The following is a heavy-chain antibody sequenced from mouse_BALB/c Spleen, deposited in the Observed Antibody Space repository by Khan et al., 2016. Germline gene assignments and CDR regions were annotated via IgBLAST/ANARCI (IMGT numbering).Heavy chain of an antibody. CDR1: GYSITSDYA. CDR2: INYSGGT. V-gene: IGHV3-2*02. D-gene: IGHD1-1*01. Sequence: EVKLEESGPGLVKPSQSLSLTCTVTGYSITSDYAWNWIRQFPGDKLEWMAYINYSGGTSYNPSLKSRISITRDTSKNQFFLQLNSVTAEDTATYYGARDYYGSSFFDYWGQGTLVTVSA. CDR3: ARDYYGSSFFDY. J-gene: IGHJ3*01.